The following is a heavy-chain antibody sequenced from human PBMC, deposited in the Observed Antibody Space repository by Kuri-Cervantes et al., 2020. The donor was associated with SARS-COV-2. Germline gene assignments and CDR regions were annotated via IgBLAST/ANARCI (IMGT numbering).Heavy chain of an antibody. CDR3: TTDPNYDFWSGYPQFDY. V-gene: IGHV3-15*01. J-gene: IGHJ4*02. CDR1: GFTFSSYS. D-gene: IGHD3-3*01. CDR2: IKSKTDGGTT. Sequence: GESLKISCAASGFTFSSYSMNWVRQAPGKGLEWVGRIKSKTDGGTTDYAAPVKGRFTISRDDSKNTLYLQMNSLKTEDTAVYYCTTDPNYDFWSGYPQFDYWGQGTLVTVSS.